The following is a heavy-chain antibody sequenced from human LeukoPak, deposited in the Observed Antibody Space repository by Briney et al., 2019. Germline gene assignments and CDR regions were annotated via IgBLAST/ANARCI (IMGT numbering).Heavy chain of an antibody. V-gene: IGHV4-39*01. CDR2: IYYSGST. Sequence: SETLSLTCTVSGGPISSSSYYWGWIRQPPGKGLEWIGSIYYSGSTYYNPSLKSRVTISVDTSKNQFSLKLSSVTAADTAVYYCARTLLADYGGNSEDYWGQGTLVTVSS. CDR1: GGPISSSSYY. CDR3: ARTLLADYGGNSEDY. D-gene: IGHD4-23*01. J-gene: IGHJ4*02.